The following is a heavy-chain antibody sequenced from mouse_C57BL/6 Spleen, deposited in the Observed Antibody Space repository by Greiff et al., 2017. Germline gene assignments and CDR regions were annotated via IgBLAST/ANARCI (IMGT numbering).Heavy chain of an antibody. CDR2: IDPSDSET. D-gene: IGHD2-2*01. Sequence: VQLQQPGAELVRPGSSVKLSCKASGYTFTSYWMHWVKQRPIQGLEWIGNIDPSDSETHYNQKFKDKATLTVDKSSSTAYMQLSSLTSEDSAVYYCARSGTSTMVTTEYAMDYWGEGTSVTVSS. CDR1: GYTFTSYW. J-gene: IGHJ4*01. CDR3: ARSGTSTMVTTEYAMDY. V-gene: IGHV1-52*01.